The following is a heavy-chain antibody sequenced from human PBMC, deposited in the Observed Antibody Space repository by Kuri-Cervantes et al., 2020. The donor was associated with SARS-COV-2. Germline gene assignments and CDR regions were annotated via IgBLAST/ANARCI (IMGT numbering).Heavy chain of an antibody. V-gene: IGHV4-39*01. D-gene: IGHD3-3*01. J-gene: IGHJ3*01. CDR1: GGSIISSSYY. CDR2: IYYSGSS. CDR3: ASQRFLEWLPLGAFDV. Sequence: GSLRLSCTVSGGSIISSSYYWGWIRQPRGKGLEWIGSIYYSGSSRYNPSFKSRVTMSVDTSKNQFSLKLSSVTAADTAVYYCASQRFLEWLPLGAFDVWGQGTMVTVSS.